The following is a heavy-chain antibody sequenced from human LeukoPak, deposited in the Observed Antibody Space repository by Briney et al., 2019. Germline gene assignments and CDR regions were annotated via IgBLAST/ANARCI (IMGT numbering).Heavy chain of an antibody. Sequence: TETLSLTCTVSGGSISSYYWSWIRQPAGKGLEWIGRIYTSGSTNYNPSLKSRVTMSVDTSKDQFSLKLSSVTAADTAVYYCARAHPYDSSGYYLYYFDYWGQGTLVTVSS. V-gene: IGHV4-4*07. CDR1: GGSISSYY. CDR3: ARAHPYDSSGYYLYYFDY. CDR2: IYTSGST. D-gene: IGHD3-22*01. J-gene: IGHJ4*02.